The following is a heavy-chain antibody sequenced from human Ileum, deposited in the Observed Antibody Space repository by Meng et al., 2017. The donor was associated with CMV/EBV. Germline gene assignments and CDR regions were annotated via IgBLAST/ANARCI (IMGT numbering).Heavy chain of an antibody. D-gene: IGHD3-22*01. Sequence: HVHETGLGLSKSWYSLTVTLTVSCVFSSNYYWSWIRQAAGKGLEWTGLLYDDDNSNYIPSLKSRVTLSVDTSKKQFSLKMNSVTAADTAVYYCARDRNYYESSGFRTFDYWGQGILVTVSS. V-gene: IGHV4-4*07. J-gene: IGHJ4*02. CDR3: ARDRNYYESSGFRTFDY. CDR2: LYDDDNS. CDR1: CVFSSNYY.